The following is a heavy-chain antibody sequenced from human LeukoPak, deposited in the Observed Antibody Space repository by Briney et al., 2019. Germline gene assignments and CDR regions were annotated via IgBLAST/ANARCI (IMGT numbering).Heavy chain of an antibody. Sequence: GGSLRLSCATSGFTFSRFSFRWVRQAPGKGLEWVASIYVTGNYINYADSVRGRVTISRDNAKNSVYLHMNSLRADDTAVYYCAREFNTIGNFDFWGQGTLVTVSS. J-gene: IGHJ4*02. D-gene: IGHD1-14*01. CDR3: AREFNTIGNFDF. CDR2: IYVTGNYI. V-gene: IGHV3-21*01. CDR1: GFTFSRFS.